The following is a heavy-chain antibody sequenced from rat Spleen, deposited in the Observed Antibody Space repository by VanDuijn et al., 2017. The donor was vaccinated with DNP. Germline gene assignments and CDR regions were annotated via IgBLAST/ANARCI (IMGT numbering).Heavy chain of an antibody. J-gene: IGHJ2*01. CDR1: GFIFSDYA. CDR3: ATLGYYSAQ. V-gene: IGHV5S10*01. D-gene: IGHD1-1*01. Sequence: EVQLVESGGGLVQPGRSLKLSCAASGFIFSDYAMAWVRQSPEMGLEWVATIIYDGSSTFYRDSVKGRFIISRDNGKSTLYLQMDSLRSEDTATYYCATLGYYSAQGGQGVMVTVSS. CDR2: IIYDGSST.